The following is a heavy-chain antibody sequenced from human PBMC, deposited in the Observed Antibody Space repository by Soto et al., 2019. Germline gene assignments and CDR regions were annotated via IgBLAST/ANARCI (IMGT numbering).Heavy chain of an antibody. CDR2: IYYSGST. V-gene: IGHV4-59*01. CDR3: ARGPSVYNWNYFWFDP. D-gene: IGHD1-7*01. Sequence: SETLSLTCTVSGGSISSYYWSWIRQPPGKGLEWIGYIYYSGSTNYNPSLKSRVTISVDTSKNQFSLKLSSVTAADTAVYYCARGPSVYNWNYFWFDPWGQGTLVPVSS. CDR1: GGSISSYY. J-gene: IGHJ5*02.